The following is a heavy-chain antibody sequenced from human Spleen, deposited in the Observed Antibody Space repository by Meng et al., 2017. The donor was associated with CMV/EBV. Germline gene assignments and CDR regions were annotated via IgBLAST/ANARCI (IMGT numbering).Heavy chain of an antibody. V-gene: IGHV4-4*02. CDR3: ASLTVGATFGLVY. CDR2: THHSGST. CDR1: GGAISSSNW. D-gene: IGHD1-26*01. Sequence: VSGGAISSSNWWSWGRQPPGKGLEWIGETHHSGSTNYNPSLKSRVTISVDKSKNQFSLKLSSVTAADTAVYYCASLTVGATFGLVYWGQGTLVTVSS. J-gene: IGHJ4*02.